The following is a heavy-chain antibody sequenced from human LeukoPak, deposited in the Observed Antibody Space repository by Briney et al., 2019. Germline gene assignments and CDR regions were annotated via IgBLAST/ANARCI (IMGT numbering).Heavy chain of an antibody. D-gene: IGHD4-17*01. CDR1: GFTFSVSA. Sequence: PGGSLRLSCAASGFTFSVSAIHWVRQSPGKGLEWIGRIRTRTNNFAKAYAVSVKGRFTVSRDDPKNTAYLEMKSLRFEDTAVYFSTRADYALDFGAQETLVTVSS. J-gene: IGHJ4*02. CDR2: IRTRTNNFAK. CDR3: TRADYALDF. V-gene: IGHV3-73*01.